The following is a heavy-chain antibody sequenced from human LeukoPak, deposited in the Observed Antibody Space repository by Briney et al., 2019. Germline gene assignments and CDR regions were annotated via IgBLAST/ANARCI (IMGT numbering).Heavy chain of an antibody. CDR1: GFTLVHLS. CDR3: ATGVFCATTACPGYQHYYYFMDV. CDR2: FDRKNGDT. Sequence: ASVKVSCKVSGFTLVHLSMHWVGQAPGKGLEWVGGFDRKNGDTIYAQRFRGRVTLTEDTSTGTAYMDLSSLSADDTAVYYCATGVFCATTACPGYQHYYYFMDVWGKGTTVTVSS. V-gene: IGHV1-24*01. D-gene: IGHD2-2*01. J-gene: IGHJ6*03.